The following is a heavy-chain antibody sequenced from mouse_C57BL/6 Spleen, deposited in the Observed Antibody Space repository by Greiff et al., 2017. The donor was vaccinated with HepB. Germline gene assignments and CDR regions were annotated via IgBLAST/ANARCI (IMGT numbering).Heavy chain of an antibody. D-gene: IGHD2-12*01. V-gene: IGHV5-9*01. CDR3: ARVTGTDYFDY. Sequence: EVMLVESGGGLVKPGGSLKLSCAASGFTFSSYTMSWVRQTPAKRLEWVATISGSGGNTYYPDSVKGRFTISRDKAKNTLYLPMSSLRSEDTALYYCARVTGTDYFDYWGQGTTLTVSS. J-gene: IGHJ2*01. CDR1: GFTFSSYT. CDR2: ISGSGGNT.